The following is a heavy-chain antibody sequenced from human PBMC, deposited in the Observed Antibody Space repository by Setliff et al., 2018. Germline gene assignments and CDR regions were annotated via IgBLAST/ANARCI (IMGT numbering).Heavy chain of an antibody. J-gene: IGHJ1*01. CDR3: AKEPYYYDSSGYYYGVGYFQH. V-gene: IGHV3-23*01. Sequence: GGSLRLSCAASGFTFSSYAMSWVRQAPGKGLEWVSAIRGSGGSTYYADSVKGRFTISRDNSKNTLYLQMNSLRAEDTAVYYCAKEPYYYDSSGYYYGVGYFQHWGQGTLVTVSS. CDR1: GFTFSSYA. CDR2: IRGSGGST. D-gene: IGHD3-22*01.